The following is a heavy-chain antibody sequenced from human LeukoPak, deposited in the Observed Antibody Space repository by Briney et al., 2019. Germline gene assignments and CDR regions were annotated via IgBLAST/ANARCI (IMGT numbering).Heavy chain of an antibody. CDR1: GFTFSSYW. V-gene: IGHV3-7*01. D-gene: IGHD1-1*01. J-gene: IGHJ4*02. Sequence: GGSLRLSCAASGFTFSSYWMSWVRQAPGKGLEWVANIKQDESEKYYVDSVKGRFTISRDIAKNSLYLQMNSLRAEYTAVYYCARDKIEGPTKLDYWGQGILVTVSS. CDR3: ARDKIEGPTKLDY. CDR2: IKQDESEK.